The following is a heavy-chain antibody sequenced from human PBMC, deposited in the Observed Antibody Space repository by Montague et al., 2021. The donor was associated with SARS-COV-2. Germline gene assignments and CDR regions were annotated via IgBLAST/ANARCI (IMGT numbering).Heavy chain of an antibody. CDR1: GFTVSSNY. V-gene: IGHV3-53*04. D-gene: IGHD3-10*01. J-gene: IGHJ6*02. CDR3: ARDLTYGSGRSYYYYGMDV. CDR2: IYSGGST. Sequence: SLRLSCAASGFTVSSNYMSWVRQAPGKGLEWVSVIYSGGSTYYADSVKGRFTISRHNSKNTLYLQMNSLRAEDTVVYYCARDLTYGSGRSYYYYGMDVWGQGTTVTVSS.